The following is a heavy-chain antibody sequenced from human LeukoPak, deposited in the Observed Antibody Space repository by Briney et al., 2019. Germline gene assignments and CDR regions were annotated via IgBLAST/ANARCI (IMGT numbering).Heavy chain of an antibody. Sequence: GGSLRLSCVASGFTFSSYWMHWVRQDPRKGLVWVSAISGSGGSTYYADSVKGRFTISRDNSKNTLYLQMNSLRAEDTAVYYCAKNVNYYDSSGYYRRGAFDIWGQGTMVTVSS. CDR3: AKNVNYYDSSGYYRRGAFDI. CDR1: GFTFSSYW. V-gene: IGHV3-23*01. CDR2: ISGSGGST. D-gene: IGHD3-22*01. J-gene: IGHJ3*02.